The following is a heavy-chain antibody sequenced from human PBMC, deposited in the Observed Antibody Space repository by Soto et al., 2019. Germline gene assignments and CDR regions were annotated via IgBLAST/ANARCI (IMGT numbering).Heavy chain of an antibody. J-gene: IGHJ4*02. CDR2: IKSKTDGGTT. CDR1: GFTFSNAW. CDR3: PTEGGGWCFRYCGY. D-gene: IGHD6-19*01. V-gene: IGHV3-15*01. Sequence: GGSLRLSCAASGFTFSNAWISWVRQAPWKGLEWVGRIKSKTDGGTTDYAAPVKGRFTISRDDSKNTLCLQMNSLKTEDTAVYYCPTEGGGWCFRYCGYWGKGSMVSVSS.